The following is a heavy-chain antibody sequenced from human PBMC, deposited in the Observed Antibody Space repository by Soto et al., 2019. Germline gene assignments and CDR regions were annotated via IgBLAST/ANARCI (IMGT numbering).Heavy chain of an antibody. J-gene: IGHJ4*02. CDR2: IIPVFATP. CDR3: ARALEEYYYDSSGYYHGY. D-gene: IGHD3-22*01. CDR1: GGTFSTYG. V-gene: IGHV1-69*13. Sequence: SVKVSCKASGGTFSTYGFSWVRQAPGQGLEWMGGIIPVFATPHLAQKFQGRVTITADEITNTAYMELSSLRSEDTAVYYCARALEEYYYDSSGYYHGYWGQGTLVTVSS.